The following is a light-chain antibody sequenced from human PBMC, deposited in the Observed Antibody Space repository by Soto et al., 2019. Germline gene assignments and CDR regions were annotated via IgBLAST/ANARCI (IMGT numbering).Light chain of an antibody. CDR3: AAWDDSLGAYV. V-gene: IGLV1-44*01. J-gene: IGLJ1*01. Sequence: QSVLTQSPSASATPGQRVTISCSGSNXNIGTNTVNWYQQLPGTAPRLLIYTNNQRPSGVPQRFSGSKTGTSASLAIGGLQSEDGADYYCAAWDDSLGAYVFGTGTKGTVL. CDR1: NXNIGTNT. CDR2: TNN.